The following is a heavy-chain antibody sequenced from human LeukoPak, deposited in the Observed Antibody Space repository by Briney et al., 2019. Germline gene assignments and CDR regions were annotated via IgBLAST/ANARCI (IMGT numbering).Heavy chain of an antibody. J-gene: IGHJ4*02. V-gene: IGHV3-66*01. D-gene: IGHD6-19*01. CDR2: ISSGGST. Sequence: PGGSLRLSCAASGFTVSSDYMGWVRQAPEKGLEWVSLISSGGSTYYADSLKGRFTISRDNSKNTLYLQMNSLRAEDTAVYYCAKSYSSGFVPPIEEYFDYWGQGTLVTVSS. CDR3: AKSYSSGFVPPIEEYFDY. CDR1: GFTVSSDY.